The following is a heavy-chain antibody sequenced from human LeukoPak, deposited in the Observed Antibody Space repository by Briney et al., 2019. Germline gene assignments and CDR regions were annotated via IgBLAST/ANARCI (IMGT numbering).Heavy chain of an antibody. CDR3: AKQLYCSGGSCYGMDD. J-gene: IGHJ6*02. Sequence: SETLSLTCTVSGGSISSYYWSWIRQPPGKGLEWIGYIYYSGSTNYNPSLKSRVTISVDTSKNQFSLKLSSVTAADTAVYYCAKQLYCSGGSCYGMDDWGRGTTVTVSS. CDR1: GGSISSYY. CDR2: IYYSGST. D-gene: IGHD2-15*01. V-gene: IGHV4-59*01.